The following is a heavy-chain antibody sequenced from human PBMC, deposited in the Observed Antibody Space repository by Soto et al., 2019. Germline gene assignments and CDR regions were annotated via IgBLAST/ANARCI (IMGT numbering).Heavy chain of an antibody. V-gene: IGHV1-69*01. Sequence: QVQLVQSGAELKKPGSSVRVSCKASGGSFSDYAISWVRQAPGQGLEWVGGIIPMLGTPNYAPELQGRVTITADASTSTVYMELSSLRSEDTAVYYCARDPQKYYDLGVDFWGQGTTVIVSS. CDR3: ARDPQKYYDLGVDF. CDR1: GGSFSDYA. J-gene: IGHJ6*02. D-gene: IGHD3-3*01. CDR2: IIPMLGTP.